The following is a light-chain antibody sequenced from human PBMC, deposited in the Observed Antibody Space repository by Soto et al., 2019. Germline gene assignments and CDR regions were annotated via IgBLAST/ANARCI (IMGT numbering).Light chain of an antibody. CDR1: QGIRTW. CDR3: QQSNSFPLT. V-gene: IGKV1-12*01. CDR2: AAS. J-gene: IGKJ4*01. Sequence: MQMTQSPSSVSASGIAIVSMTCRASQGIRTWLAWYQQKPGKAPKVLIYAASSLQSGVPSRFSGSGSGTDFTLTISSLQPEDSATYYCQQSNSFPLTFGGGTKVDIK.